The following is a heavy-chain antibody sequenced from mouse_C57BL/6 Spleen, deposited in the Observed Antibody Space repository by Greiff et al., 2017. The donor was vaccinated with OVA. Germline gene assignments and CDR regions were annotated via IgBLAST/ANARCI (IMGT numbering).Heavy chain of an antibody. Sequence: QVQLQQPGAELVKPGASVKLSCKASGYTFTSYWMHWVKQRPGQGLEWIGMFHPNSGSTNSNEKFKSKATLTVDKSSSTAYMQRSSLPSEDSAVYCCARYYDGSSYDYWGQGTTLTVSS. V-gene: IGHV1-64*01. CDR1: GYTFTSYW. CDR3: ARYYDGSSYDY. D-gene: IGHD1-1*01. CDR2: FHPNSGST. J-gene: IGHJ2*01.